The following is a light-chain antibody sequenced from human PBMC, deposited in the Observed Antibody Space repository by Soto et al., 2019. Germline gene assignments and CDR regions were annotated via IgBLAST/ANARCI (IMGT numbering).Light chain of an antibody. Sequence: QSALTQPASVSGSPGQSITIPCTGTSSDFGTYNLVSWYQQHPGKAPKLMIYEGSKRPSGVSNRFSASKSGNTASLTISGLQAEDEADYYCCSYASSNTLIFGGGTKRTVL. J-gene: IGLJ2*01. V-gene: IGLV2-23*01. CDR1: SSDFGTYNL. CDR2: EGS. CDR3: CSYASSNTLI.